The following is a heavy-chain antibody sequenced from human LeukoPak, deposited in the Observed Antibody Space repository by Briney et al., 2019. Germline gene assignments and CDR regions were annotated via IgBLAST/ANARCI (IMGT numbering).Heavy chain of an antibody. CDR3: AVIAIPPFSFDY. J-gene: IGHJ4*02. CDR1: GFTFTSSA. Sequence: SVKVSCKASGFTFTSSAVQWVRQARGQRLEWIGWIVVGSGNTNYAQKFQEGVTITRDMSTSTAYMELSSLRSEDTAVYYCAVIAIPPFSFDYWGQGTLVAVSS. CDR2: IVVGSGNT. V-gene: IGHV1-58*01. D-gene: IGHD2-21*01.